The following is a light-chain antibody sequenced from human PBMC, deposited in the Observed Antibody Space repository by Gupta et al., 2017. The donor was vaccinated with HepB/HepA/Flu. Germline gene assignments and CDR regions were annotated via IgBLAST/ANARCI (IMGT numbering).Light chain of an antibody. CDR3: QQENNWPGT. V-gene: IGKV3-15*01. CDR1: QSVSSN. CDR2: GAS. Sequence: EIVMTQSPATLSVSPGERATLSCRASQSVSSNLAWYQQKPGQAPRLLIYGASTRATGIPARFSGSGSGTEFTLTISSRQSEDFAVYYCQQENNWPGTFGQGTXVEIK. J-gene: IGKJ1*01.